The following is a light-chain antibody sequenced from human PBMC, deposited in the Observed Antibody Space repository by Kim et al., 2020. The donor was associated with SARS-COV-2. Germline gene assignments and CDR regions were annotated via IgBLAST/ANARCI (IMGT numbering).Light chain of an antibody. CDR1: SSDVGTYNV. Sequence: SALTQPASMSGSPGQSITISCTGTSSDVGTYNVVSWYQQHPGKVPKLMIYEVSKRPPGISNRFSGSKSGNTASLTISGLQAEDEADYYCWSYAGSSTYVVFGGGTQLTVL. CDR2: EVS. CDR3: WSYAGSSTYVV. J-gene: IGLJ3*02. V-gene: IGLV2-23*02.